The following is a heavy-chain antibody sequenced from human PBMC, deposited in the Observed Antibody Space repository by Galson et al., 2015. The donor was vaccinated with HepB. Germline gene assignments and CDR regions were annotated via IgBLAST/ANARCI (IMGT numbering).Heavy chain of an antibody. V-gene: IGHV3-21*01. D-gene: IGHD1-7*01. CDR1: GFTFSSYS. CDR2: IRSRSSYI. Sequence: SLRLSCAASGFTFSSYSMNWFRQAPGKGLEWVSSIRSRSSYIYYADSVKGRFTISRDNAKNSPYLQMNSLRAEDTAVYYCARDVTGTLHFDYWGQGTLVAVSS. CDR3: ARDVTGTLHFDY. J-gene: IGHJ4*02.